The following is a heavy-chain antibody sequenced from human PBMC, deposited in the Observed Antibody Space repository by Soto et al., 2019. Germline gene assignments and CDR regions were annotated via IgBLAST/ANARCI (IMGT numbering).Heavy chain of an antibody. CDR1: RIAFGDCA. V-gene: IGHV3-49*05. CDR3: SRLGRSTRPEQAFDL. CDR2: ITSRRYGATP. J-gene: IGHJ3*01. D-gene: IGHD6-6*01. Sequence: QVVESGGGLVKPGRSLTLSCSISRIAFGDCAMTWFRQAPGKGLEWVGHITSRRYGATPRYDASVQGKFFISRDNSSIIAYLQMNSLTTEKTGVDYGSRLGRSTRPEQAFDLWGRGTMGTVSS.